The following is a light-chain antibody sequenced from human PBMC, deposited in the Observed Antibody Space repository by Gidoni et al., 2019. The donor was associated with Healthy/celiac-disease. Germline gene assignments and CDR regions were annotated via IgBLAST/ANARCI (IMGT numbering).Light chain of an antibody. J-gene: IGLJ2*01. CDR1: KLGDKY. CDR2: QDS. CDR3: QAWDSSTVV. Sequence: SSELTQPPSVSVSPGQTASITCSGDKLGDKYACWYQQKPGQSPVLVIYQDSTRPSGIPERFSGSNSGNTATLTISGTQAMDEADYYCQAWDSSTVVFGGGTKLTVL. V-gene: IGLV3-1*01.